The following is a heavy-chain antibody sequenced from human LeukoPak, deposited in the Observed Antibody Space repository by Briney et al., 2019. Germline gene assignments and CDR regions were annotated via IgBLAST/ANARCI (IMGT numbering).Heavy chain of an antibody. CDR2: IYYSGST. D-gene: IGHD6-19*01. CDR1: GGSIGSSNYY. V-gene: IGHV4-61*05. J-gene: IGHJ4*02. CDR3: ARFTFAVAGTGFDY. Sequence: SETLSLTCAVSGGSIGSSNYYWGWIRQPPGKGLEWIGYIYYSGSTNYNPSLKSRVTISVDTSKNQFSLKLSSVTAADTAVYYCARFTFAVAGTGFDYWGQGTLVTVSS.